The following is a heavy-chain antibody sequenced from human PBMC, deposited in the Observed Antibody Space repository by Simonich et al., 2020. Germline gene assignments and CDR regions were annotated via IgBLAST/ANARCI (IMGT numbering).Heavy chain of an antibody. CDR3: ARDSPGSVWSGYYYYGMDV. D-gene: IGHD3-3*01. Sequence: QVQLVQSGAEVKKPGASVKVSCKASGYTFTSYGISWVRQAPGQGLEWMGWISAYKGNTNYAQNLQGRDTMTTDTSTGTAYMELRSLRSYDTAVYYCARDSPGSVWSGYYYYGMDVWGQGTTVTVSS. V-gene: IGHV1-18*01. J-gene: IGHJ6*02. CDR1: GYTFTSYG. CDR2: ISAYKGNT.